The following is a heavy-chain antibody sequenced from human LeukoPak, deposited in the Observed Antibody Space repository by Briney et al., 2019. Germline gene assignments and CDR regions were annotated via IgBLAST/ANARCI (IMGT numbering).Heavy chain of an antibody. D-gene: IGHD2/OR15-2a*01. J-gene: IGHJ4*02. CDR1: GFTFSDYA. CDR2: ITGNGIST. V-gene: IGHV3-23*01. CDR3: AREHFDFDY. Sequence: GGSLRLSCEASGFTFSDYAMTWVRQAPGKGLEWVSEITGNGISTYYADSVKGRFTISRDNSKNTLYLQMNSLRAEDTAVYYCAREHFDFDYWGQGTLVTVSS.